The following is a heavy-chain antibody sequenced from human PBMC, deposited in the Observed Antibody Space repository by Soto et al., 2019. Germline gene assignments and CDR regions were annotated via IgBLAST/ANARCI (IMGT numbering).Heavy chain of an antibody. Sequence: KQSQTLSLTCAISGDSVSSNSAAWNWIRQSPSRGLEWLGRTYYRSKWYNDYAVSVKSRITINPDTSKNQFSLQLNSVTPEDTAVYYCARTETPVEMATFDYWGQGTLVTVSS. V-gene: IGHV6-1*01. CDR1: GDSVSSNSAA. J-gene: IGHJ4*02. D-gene: IGHD4-4*01. CDR2: TYYRSKWYN. CDR3: ARTETPVEMATFDY.